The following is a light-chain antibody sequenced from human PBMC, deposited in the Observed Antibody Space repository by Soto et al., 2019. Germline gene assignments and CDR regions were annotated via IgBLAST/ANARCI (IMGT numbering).Light chain of an antibody. CDR2: HAS. CDR1: QSTSNW. CDR3: QQYNSYS. J-gene: IGKJ1*01. Sequence: EIQMTQSPSSLSASVVDRVTITCRASQSTSNWLAWYPQKTGTAPKVLIYHASNLQSGVPSRFICSRSGTEFPLTISSLQPDDFASYYCQQYNSYSVGQGTKVDIK. V-gene: IGKV1-5*01.